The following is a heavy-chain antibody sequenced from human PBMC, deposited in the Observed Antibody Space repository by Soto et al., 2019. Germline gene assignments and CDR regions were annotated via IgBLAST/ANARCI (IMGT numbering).Heavy chain of an antibody. CDR3: ARHTVAGTLDY. J-gene: IGHJ4*02. CDR1: GGSISSYY. D-gene: IGHD6-19*01. Sequence: SETLSLTCTVSGGSISSYYWSWIRQPPGKGLEWIGYIYYSGSTNYNPSLKSRVTISVDTSKNQFSLKLGSVTAADTAVYYCARHTVAGTLDYWGQGTLVTVPQ. CDR2: IYYSGST. V-gene: IGHV4-59*08.